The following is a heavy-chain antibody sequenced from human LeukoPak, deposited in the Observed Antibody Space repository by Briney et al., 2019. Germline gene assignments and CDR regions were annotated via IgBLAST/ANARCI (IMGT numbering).Heavy chain of an antibody. V-gene: IGHV3-66*01. CDR1: GFPVSSNY. D-gene: IGHD3-22*01. Sequence: PWGSLRLSCAASGFPVSSNYMSWVRQAPGKGLEWVSVIYSGGSTYYADSVKGRFTISRDNFKNTLYLQMNSLRAEDTVVYYCARDKHYYDSSGYSYGMDVWGQGTTVTVSS. CDR2: IYSGGST. CDR3: ARDKHYYDSSGYSYGMDV. J-gene: IGHJ6*02.